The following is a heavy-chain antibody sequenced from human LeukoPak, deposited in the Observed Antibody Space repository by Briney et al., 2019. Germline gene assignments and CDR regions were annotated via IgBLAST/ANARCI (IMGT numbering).Heavy chain of an antibody. J-gene: IGHJ6*02. V-gene: IGHV3-33*01. CDR3: ARGGYSSSSLYYYYYGMDV. CDR2: IWYVGSNK. CDR1: GFTFSSYG. D-gene: IGHD6-6*01. Sequence: GGSLRLSCAAAGFTFSSYGMHWVRQAPGGGLGWVAVIWYVGSNKYYADSVKGRFTISRDNSKNTLYLQMNSLRAEDTAVYYCARGGYSSSSLYYYYYGMDVWGQGTTVTVSS.